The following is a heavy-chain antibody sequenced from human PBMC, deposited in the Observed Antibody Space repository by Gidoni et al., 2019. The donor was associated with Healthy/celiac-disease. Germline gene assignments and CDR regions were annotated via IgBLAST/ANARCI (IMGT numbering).Heavy chain of an antibody. CDR1: GFTFSSYG. V-gene: IGHV3-33*01. Sequence: QVQLVESGGGVVQPGRSLRLSCAASGFTFSSYGMHWVRQAPGKGLEWVAVIWYDVSNKYYADSVKGRFTISRDNSKNTLYLQMNSLRAEDTAVYYCARALTITMIVVVSGYWGQGTLVTVSS. D-gene: IGHD3-22*01. CDR3: ARALTITMIVVVSGY. J-gene: IGHJ4*02. CDR2: IWYDVSNK.